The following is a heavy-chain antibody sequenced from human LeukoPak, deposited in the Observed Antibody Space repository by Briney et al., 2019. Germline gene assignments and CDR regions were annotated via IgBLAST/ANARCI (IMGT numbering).Heavy chain of an antibody. V-gene: IGHV3-21*01. Sequence: GGSLRLSCAASGFTFSSYTMNWVRQAPGKGLEWVSSITSSSSYIYYADSVKGRFTISRDNAKNSLCLQMNSLRAEDTAVYYCARSGAVAGTRDGYYFDYWGQGTLVTVSS. CDR2: ITSSSSYI. J-gene: IGHJ4*02. CDR1: GFTFSSYT. CDR3: ARSGAVAGTRDGYYFDY. D-gene: IGHD6-19*01.